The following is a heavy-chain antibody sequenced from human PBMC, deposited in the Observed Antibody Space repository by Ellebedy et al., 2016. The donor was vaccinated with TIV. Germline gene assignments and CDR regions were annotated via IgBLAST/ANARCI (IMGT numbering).Heavy chain of an antibody. D-gene: IGHD2/OR15-2a*01. V-gene: IGHV3-23*01. CDR1: GFTFSSYG. Sequence: GESLKISCAGSGFTFSSYGMTWVRQDPGKGLEWVSVISGSGETAYYADSVKGRFTISRDNSKNTLYLQMNSLRAEDSAVYYCARDDEYRFDYWGQGALVTVSS. J-gene: IGHJ4*02. CDR3: ARDDEYRFDY. CDR2: ISGSGETA.